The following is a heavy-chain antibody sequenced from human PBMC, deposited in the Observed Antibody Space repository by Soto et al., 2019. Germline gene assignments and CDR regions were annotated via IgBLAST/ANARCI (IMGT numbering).Heavy chain of an antibody. CDR3: VRSPRSSPYFDD. V-gene: IGHV5-51*01. J-gene: IGHJ4*02. D-gene: IGHD6-13*01. CDR1: GYTFSNFW. CDR2: IYPGDHET. Sequence: GESLKISCRCSGYTFSNFWIAWVRHLPGKGLEWMGIIYPGDHETRYSPSFHGKVTISADRSINTAYLQWSSLEASDSAFYYCVRSPRSSPYFDDWGQGALVTVSS.